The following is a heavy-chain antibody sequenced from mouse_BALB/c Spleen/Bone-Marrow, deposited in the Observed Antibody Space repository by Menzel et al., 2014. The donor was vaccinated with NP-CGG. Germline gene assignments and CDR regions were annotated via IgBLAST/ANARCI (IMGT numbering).Heavy chain of an antibody. Sequence: VQLQQSGAELARPGASVKLSCKASGYTFTSYWMQWVKQRPGQGLEWIGAIYPGDGDTRYTQKFKGKATLTADKSSSTAYMQLSRLASEDSAVYYCARGYYYGSNYGWYFDVWGEGTTVTVSS. V-gene: IGHV1-87*01. CDR1: GYTFTSYW. D-gene: IGHD1-1*01. CDR2: IYPGDGDT. J-gene: IGHJ1*01. CDR3: ARGYYYGSNYGWYFDV.